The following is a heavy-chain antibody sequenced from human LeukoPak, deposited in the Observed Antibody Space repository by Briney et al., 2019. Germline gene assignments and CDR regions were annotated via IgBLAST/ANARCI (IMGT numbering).Heavy chain of an antibody. D-gene: IGHD6-13*01. Sequence: SETLSLTCTVSGGSISGYYWSWIRLPPGKGLECIGYIYYSGSTNYNPSLKSRVTISVDTSKNQFSLKLSSVTAADTAVYYCARVIAVAGTEWFDPWGQGTLVTVSS. CDR3: ARVIAVAGTEWFDP. J-gene: IGHJ5*02. V-gene: IGHV4-59*01. CDR1: GGSISGYY. CDR2: IYYSGST.